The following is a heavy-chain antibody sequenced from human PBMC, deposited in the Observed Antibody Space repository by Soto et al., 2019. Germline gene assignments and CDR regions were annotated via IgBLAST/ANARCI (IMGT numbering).Heavy chain of an antibody. V-gene: IGHV4-61*01. CDR3: ARESIAVAGTGYYFDD. D-gene: IGHD6-19*01. Sequence: PSETLSLTCTVSGGSVSSGSYYWSWIRQPPGKGLEWIGYIYYSGSTNYNPSLKSRVTISVDTSKNQFSLKLSSVTAADTAVYYCARESIAVAGTGYYFDDWGQGTLVTVSS. J-gene: IGHJ4*02. CDR1: GGSVSSGSYY. CDR2: IYYSGST.